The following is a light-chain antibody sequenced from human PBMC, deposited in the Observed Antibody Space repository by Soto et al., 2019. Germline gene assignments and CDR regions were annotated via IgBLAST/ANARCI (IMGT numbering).Light chain of an antibody. CDR3: QQYDYVPLT. J-gene: IGKJ4*01. CDR1: QNIRNY. Sequence: DIQMTQSPPSLSASVGDSVTITCQATQNIRNYLNWYQHKPGRAPKLLIYDGSSLQTGVPSRFSGSGSWTDFTLIITDLQSEDDATYYCQQYDYVPLTFGGGTKVEI. V-gene: IGKV1-33*01. CDR2: DGS.